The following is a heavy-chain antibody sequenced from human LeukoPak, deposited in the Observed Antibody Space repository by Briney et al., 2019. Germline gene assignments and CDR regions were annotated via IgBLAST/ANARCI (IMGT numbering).Heavy chain of an antibody. D-gene: IGHD3-10*01. V-gene: IGHV1-69*06. CDR1: GDTFTTYA. CDR3: ASEPYYYGSGSYKPFDY. Sequence: ASVKVSCKASGDTFTTYAIIWVRQAPGQGLEWMGGIIPMFGTPNYAQRLQGRVTITADKSTSTAYMELSSLRSEDTAVYYCASEPYYYGSGSYKPFDYWGQGTLVTVSS. J-gene: IGHJ4*02. CDR2: IIPMFGTP.